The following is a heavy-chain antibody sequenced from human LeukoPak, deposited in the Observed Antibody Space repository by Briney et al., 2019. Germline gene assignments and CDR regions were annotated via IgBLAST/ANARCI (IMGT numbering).Heavy chain of an antibody. CDR2: INHSGST. CDR1: GGSFSGYY. J-gene: IGHJ1*01. CDR3: ARGGWAVAGTKYFQH. V-gene: IGHV4-34*01. Sequence: PSETLSLTCAVYGGSFSGYYWSWIRQPPGKGLEWIGEINHSGSTNYNPSLKSRVTISVDTSKNQFSLKLSSVTVADTAVYYCARGGWAVAGTKYFQHWGQGTLVTVSS. D-gene: IGHD6-19*01.